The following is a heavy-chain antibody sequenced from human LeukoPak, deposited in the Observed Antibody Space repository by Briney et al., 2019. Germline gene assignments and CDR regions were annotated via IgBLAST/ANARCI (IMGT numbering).Heavy chain of an antibody. D-gene: IGHD6-13*01. CDR2: GSDSGGT. Sequence: SGTLSLTCAVYGGSLNGHYWSWIRQPPGKGLEWIGEGSDSGGTKFNPSLKSRVTISADTSRSQFSLNLNSVTAADTAVYYCARRGSAGGRCFDAWGQGMLVTVSS. V-gene: IGHV4-34*01. J-gene: IGHJ4*02. CDR3: ARRGSAGGRCFDA. CDR1: GGSLNGHY.